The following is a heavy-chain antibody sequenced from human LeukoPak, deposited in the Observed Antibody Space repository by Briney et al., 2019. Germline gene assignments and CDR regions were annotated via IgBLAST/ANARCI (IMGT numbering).Heavy chain of an antibody. J-gene: IGHJ3*02. Sequence: SETLSLTCTVSGGSISSYYWSWIRQPPGKGLEWIGYIYYSGSTNYNPSLKSRVTISVDTSKNQFSLKLSSVTAADTAVYYCARDLKLDGGSGYYAFDIWGQGTMVTVSS. CDR1: GGSISSYY. D-gene: IGHD3-22*01. CDR2: IYYSGST. CDR3: ARDLKLDGGSGYYAFDI. V-gene: IGHV4-59*01.